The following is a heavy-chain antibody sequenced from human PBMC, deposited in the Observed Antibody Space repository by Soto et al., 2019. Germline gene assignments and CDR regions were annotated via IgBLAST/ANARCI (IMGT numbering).Heavy chain of an antibody. J-gene: IGHJ6*02. CDR1: GGAFSSYA. CDR3: ARGYGGLTMVRAARGMDV. D-gene: IGHD3-10*01. V-gene: IGHV1-69*13. Sequence: SVKVSCKASGGAFSSYAISWVRQAPGQGLEWMGGIIPIFGTANYAQKFQGRVTITADESTSTAYMELSSLRSEDTAVYYCARGYGGLTMVRAARGMDVWGQGTTVTVSS. CDR2: IIPIFGTA.